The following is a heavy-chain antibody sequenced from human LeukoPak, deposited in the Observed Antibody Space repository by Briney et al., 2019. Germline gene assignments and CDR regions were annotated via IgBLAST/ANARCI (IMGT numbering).Heavy chain of an antibody. J-gene: IGHJ3*02. CDR1: GGSFSGYY. Sequence: SETLSLTCAVYGGSFSGYYWSWIRQPPGKGLEWIGNIFYTGSNYYNPSLKSRVTMSVDTSKNQFSLKLSSVTAADTAVYYCARRTRDSSGLGAFHIWGQGTLVTVSS. CDR3: ARRTRDSSGLGAFHI. V-gene: IGHV4-34*12. CDR2: IFYTGSN. D-gene: IGHD6-19*01.